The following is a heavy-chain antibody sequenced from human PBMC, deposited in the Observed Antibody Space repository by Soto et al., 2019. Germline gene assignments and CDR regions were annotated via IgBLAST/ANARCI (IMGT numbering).Heavy chain of an antibody. Sequence: ASVKVSCKASGYTFRDYYIHWVRQAPGQGPEWMGWINPNSGGVNYAEKFQGRVTMTRDTSTSTAYMELSGLTFDDAALFYCARGASRTIRVTELPIDHWGQGTMVTVSS. CDR3: ARGASRTIRVTELPIDH. V-gene: IGHV1-2*02. J-gene: IGHJ5*02. D-gene: IGHD3-10*01. CDR2: INPNSGGV. CDR1: GYTFRDYY.